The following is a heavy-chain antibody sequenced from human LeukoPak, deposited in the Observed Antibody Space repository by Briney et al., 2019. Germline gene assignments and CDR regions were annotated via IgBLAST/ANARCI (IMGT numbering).Heavy chain of an antibody. Sequence: KSSETLSLTCAVYGGSFSGYYWSWIRQPPGKGLEWIGEINHSGSTNYNPSLKSRVTISVDTSKNQFSLKLSSVTAADTAVYYCARHLLSTYTSKWDAFDLWGQGTMVTVSS. D-gene: IGHD6-13*01. J-gene: IGHJ3*01. CDR3: ARHLLSTYTSKWDAFDL. CDR1: GGSFSGYY. CDR2: INHSGST. V-gene: IGHV4-34*01.